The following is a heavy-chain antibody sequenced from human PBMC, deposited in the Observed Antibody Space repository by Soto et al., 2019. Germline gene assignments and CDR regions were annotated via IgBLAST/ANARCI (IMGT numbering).Heavy chain of an antibody. V-gene: IGHV3-30-3*01. CDR1: GFTFSSYA. J-gene: IGHJ4*02. CDR3: AKAKDPNRGLSNYFDF. Sequence: SLRLSCASSGFTFSSYAMHWVRQAPGKGLEWVAVISYDGSNKYYADSVKGRFTISRDNSKNTLYLQMNSLRVEDTAVYYYAKAKDPNRGLSNYFDFWGQAPLVTVSS. CDR2: ISYDGSNK. D-gene: IGHD7-27*01.